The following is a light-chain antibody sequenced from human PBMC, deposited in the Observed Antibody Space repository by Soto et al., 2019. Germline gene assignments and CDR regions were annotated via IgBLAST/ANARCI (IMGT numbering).Light chain of an antibody. V-gene: IGKV1-5*03. CDR1: QSISYW. Sequence: DIQMTQSPSTLSASVGDRVTITCRASQSISYWLAWYQQKPGKAPNLLIYKASSLESGVPSRCSGSGAGTVFTLISSGLQADDVAYYYYQHYNNYLTFGEGTKVEIK. CDR3: QHYNNYLT. CDR2: KAS. J-gene: IGKJ1*01.